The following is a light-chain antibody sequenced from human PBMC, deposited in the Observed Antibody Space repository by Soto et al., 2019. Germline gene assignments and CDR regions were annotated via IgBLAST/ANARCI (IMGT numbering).Light chain of an antibody. CDR2: VES. CDR3: QQYNNWPLT. CDR1: QSVNSP. V-gene: IGKV3D-15*01. Sequence: EIVMTQSPASLSVSPGERVTLSCRASQSVNSPLACYQQKPGQAPRLLILVESTRATGTPARFSGSGSGTDFTLTISSLQSEDFAVYYCQQYNNWPLTVGGGTKVEIK. J-gene: IGKJ4*01.